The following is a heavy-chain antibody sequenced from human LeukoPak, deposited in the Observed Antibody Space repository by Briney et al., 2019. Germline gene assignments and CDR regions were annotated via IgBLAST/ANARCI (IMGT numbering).Heavy chain of an antibody. D-gene: IGHD1-26*01. CDR2: INHSGST. CDR3: ARQGGGGRAFDI. Sequence: EPSETLSLTCAVYGGSFSGYYWSWIRQPPGKGLEWIGEINHSGSTYYNPSLKSRVTISIDTSKNQFSLELSSVTATDTAIYYCARQGGGGRAFDIWGQGTMVTVSS. J-gene: IGHJ3*02. V-gene: IGHV4-34*01. CDR1: GGSFSGYY.